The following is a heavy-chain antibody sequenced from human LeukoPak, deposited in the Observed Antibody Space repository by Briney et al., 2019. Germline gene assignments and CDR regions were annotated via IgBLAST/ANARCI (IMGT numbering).Heavy chain of an antibody. CDR1: GFTFSTYN. J-gene: IGHJ4*02. CDR3: ARDGCYYNASSGYSFDS. D-gene: IGHD3-22*01. CDR2: ISSSSSYI. V-gene: IGHV3-21*01. Sequence: GGSLRLSCAASGFTFSTYNMNWVRQAPGKGLEWVSSISSSSSYIYYADSVKGRFTISRDNAKNSLYLQMISLRAEDTALYYCARDGCYYNASSGYSFDSWGQGTLVTVSS.